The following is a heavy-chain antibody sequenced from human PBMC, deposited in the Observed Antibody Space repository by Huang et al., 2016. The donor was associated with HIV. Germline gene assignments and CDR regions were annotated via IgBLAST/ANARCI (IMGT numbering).Heavy chain of an antibody. D-gene: IGHD3-22*01. CDR1: RFTFSKFA. CDR2: ISYDGSSK. J-gene: IGHJ3*02. V-gene: IGHV3-30*18. CDR3: TKGHYYDTNGYVAFDI. Sequence: QVQLVESGGGVVRPGRSLRLSCAASRFTFSKFAMHWVRQAPGNGLEWIAVISYDGSSKHYADSVTGRLTISRDNSNNTLYLQMNSLTVEDTAVYYCTKGHYYDTNGYVAFDIWGQGTMVTVSS.